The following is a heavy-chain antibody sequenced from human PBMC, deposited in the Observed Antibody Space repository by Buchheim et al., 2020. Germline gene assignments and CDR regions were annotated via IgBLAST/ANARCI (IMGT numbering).Heavy chain of an antibody. Sequence: QVQLQESGPVLVKPSETLSLTCTVPGGSISGNYWSWVRQPPGKGLEWLGYIYYSGTTNYNPSLKSRVTISVDTSKNQFSLKLSSVTAADTAVYYCAREIVPAYYFDYWGQGT. J-gene: IGHJ4*01. V-gene: IGHV4-59*01. D-gene: IGHD6-6*01. CDR3: AREIVPAYYFDY. CDR2: IYYSGTT. CDR1: GGSISGNY.